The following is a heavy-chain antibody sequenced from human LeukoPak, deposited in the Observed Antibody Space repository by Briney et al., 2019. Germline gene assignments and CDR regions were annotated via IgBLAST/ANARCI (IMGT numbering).Heavy chain of an antibody. CDR2: IYWDDDE. CDR3: AHMVSSWPVDY. J-gene: IGHJ4*02. CDR1: GFSLSSYGVG. V-gene: IGHV2-5*02. D-gene: IGHD6-13*01. Sequence: SGPTPVNPTQTLTLTCTFSGFSLSSYGVGVGWIRQPPGKALEWLALIYWDDDERYSPSLKSRLAITKDTSKNQVVLTMADMDPVDTATYYCAHMVSSWPVDYWGQGTLVTVSS.